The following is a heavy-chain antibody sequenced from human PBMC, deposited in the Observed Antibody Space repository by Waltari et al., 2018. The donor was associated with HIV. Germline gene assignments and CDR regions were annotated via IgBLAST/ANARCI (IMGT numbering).Heavy chain of an antibody. CDR1: GYSISSGYY. D-gene: IGHD6-13*01. CDR2: IYHSGST. V-gene: IGHV4-38-2*02. CDR3: ARDRLIAAAGNPAPPMDV. Sequence: QVQLQESGPGLVKPSETLSPTCAVSGYSISSGYYWGWSRQPPGKGLAWIGSIYHSGSTYYNPSLKSRVTISVDTSKNQFSLKLSSVTAADTAVYYCARDRLIAAAGNPAPPMDVWGQGTTVTVSS. J-gene: IGHJ6*02.